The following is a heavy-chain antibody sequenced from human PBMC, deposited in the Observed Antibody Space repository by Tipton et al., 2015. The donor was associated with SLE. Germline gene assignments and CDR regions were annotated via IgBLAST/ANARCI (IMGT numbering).Heavy chain of an antibody. CDR1: GFTFDDYG. CDR3: ARDQGSSDFWSGYWYFDL. J-gene: IGHJ2*01. V-gene: IGHV3-20*04. D-gene: IGHD3-3*01. Sequence: FLRLSCAASGFTFDDYGMSWVRQAPGKGLEWVSGINWNGGSTGYADSVKGRFTISRDNAKNSLYLQMNSLRAEDTALYYCARDQGSSDFWSGYWYFDLWGRGTLVTVSS. CDR2: INWNGGST.